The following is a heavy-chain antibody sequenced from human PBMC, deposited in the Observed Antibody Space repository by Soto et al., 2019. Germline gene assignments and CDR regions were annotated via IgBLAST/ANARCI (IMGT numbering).Heavy chain of an antibody. Sequence: ASVKVSCKASGYTFTGYYMHWVRQAPGQGLEWMGWINPNSGGTNYAQKFQGWVTMTRDTSISTAYMELSRLRSDDTAVYYRARDEVITGTTGMDYYYGMDVWGQGTTVTVSS. CDR3: ARDEVITGTTGMDYYYGMDV. V-gene: IGHV1-2*04. CDR1: GYTFTGYY. CDR2: INPNSGGT. D-gene: IGHD1-7*01. J-gene: IGHJ6*02.